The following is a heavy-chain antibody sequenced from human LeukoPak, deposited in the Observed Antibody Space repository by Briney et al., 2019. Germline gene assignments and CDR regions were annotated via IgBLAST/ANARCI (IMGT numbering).Heavy chain of an antibody. V-gene: IGHV3-30*02. CDR2: IRYDGSNK. CDR1: GFTFSSYG. J-gene: IGHJ4*02. Sequence: PGGSLRLSCAASGFTFSSYGMHWVRQAPGKGLEWVAFIRYDGSNKYYADSVKGRFTISRDNSKNTLYLQMNSLRAEDTAVYYCAKDPLVRGVIGTEIDYWGQGTLVTVSS. CDR3: AKDPLVRGVIGTEIDY. D-gene: IGHD3-10*01.